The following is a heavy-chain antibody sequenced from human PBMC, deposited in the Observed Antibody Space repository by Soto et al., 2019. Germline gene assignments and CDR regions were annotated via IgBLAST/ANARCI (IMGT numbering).Heavy chain of an antibody. Sequence: QVQLVQSGAEVKKPGASVKVSCKTSGYTFTSYAISWVRQAPGQGLEWMGWISAYNGNTHYAQKLPGRVTMTTDTSTSTAYMELRSLRSDDTAVYSCARDLAAAGPFDYWGQGTLVTVSS. V-gene: IGHV1-18*01. CDR2: ISAYNGNT. CDR1: GYTFTSYA. J-gene: IGHJ4*02. D-gene: IGHD6-13*01. CDR3: ARDLAAAGPFDY.